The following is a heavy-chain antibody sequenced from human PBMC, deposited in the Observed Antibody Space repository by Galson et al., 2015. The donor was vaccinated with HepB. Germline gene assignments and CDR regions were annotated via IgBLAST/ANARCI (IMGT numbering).Heavy chain of an antibody. V-gene: IGHV1-2*06. J-gene: IGHJ4*02. CDR3: AREVSGYGPIFDY. CDR2: INPNSGGT. Sequence: SVKVSCKASGYTFTGYYMHWVRQAPGQGLEWMGRINPNSGGTNYAQKFQGRVTMTRDTSISTAYMELSRLRSDDTAVYYCAREVSGYGPIFDYWGQGTLVTVSS. D-gene: IGHD5-18*01. CDR1: GYTFTGYY.